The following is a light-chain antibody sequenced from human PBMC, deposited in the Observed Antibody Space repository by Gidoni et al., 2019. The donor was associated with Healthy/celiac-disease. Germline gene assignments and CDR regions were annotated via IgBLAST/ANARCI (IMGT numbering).Light chain of an antibody. V-gene: IGLV2-14*01. Sequence: QSALTQPASVSGSPGQSITISCTGTSSDVGGYNYVSWYQQHPGKAPKLMIYEVSNRPSGVSNRCSGSKSGNTASLTISGLQAEDEADYYCSSYTSSSTFNYVFGTGTKVTVL. CDR3: SSYTSSSTFNYV. J-gene: IGLJ1*01. CDR2: EVS. CDR1: SSDVGGYNY.